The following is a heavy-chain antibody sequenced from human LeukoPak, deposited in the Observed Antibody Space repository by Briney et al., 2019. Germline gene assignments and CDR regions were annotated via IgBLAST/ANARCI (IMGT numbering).Heavy chain of an antibody. V-gene: IGHV3-23*01. CDR3: AKCIARPDYGQMGDY. D-gene: IGHD3-10*01. J-gene: IGHJ4*02. CDR2: ISGSGGST. CDR1: GFTISSYA. Sequence: PGGSLRLSCAASGFTISSYAMSWVRQAPGKGLEWVSAISGSGGSTYYADSVKGRFTISRDNSKNTLYLQMNSLRAEDTAVYYCAKCIARPDYGQMGDYWGQGTLVTVSS.